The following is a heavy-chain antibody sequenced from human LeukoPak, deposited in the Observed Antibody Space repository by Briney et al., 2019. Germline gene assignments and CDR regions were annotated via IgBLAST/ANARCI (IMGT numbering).Heavy chain of an antibody. CDR2: MNPNSGNT. D-gene: IGHD6-19*01. CDR1: GYTFTSYD. CDR3: ARGLSPGYSSGIGH. Sequence: ASVKVSCKASGYTFTSYDINWVRRATGQGLEWMGWMNPNSGNTGYAQKFQGRVTMTRNTSISTAYMELSSLRSEDTAVYYCARGLSPGYSSGIGHWGQGTLVTVSS. V-gene: IGHV1-8*02. J-gene: IGHJ4*02.